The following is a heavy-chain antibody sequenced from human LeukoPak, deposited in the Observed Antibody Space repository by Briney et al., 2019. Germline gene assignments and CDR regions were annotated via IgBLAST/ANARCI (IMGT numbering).Heavy chain of an antibody. Sequence: GGSLRLSCAASGFTFSSYSMNWVRQAPGKGLAWVSSISSSSSYIYYADSVKGRFTISRDNAKNSLYLQMNSLRAEDTAVYYCARDYCGGDCYAGERAFDIWGQGTMVTVSS. J-gene: IGHJ3*02. CDR2: ISSSSSYI. CDR1: GFTFSSYS. CDR3: ARDYCGGDCYAGERAFDI. V-gene: IGHV3-21*01. D-gene: IGHD2-21*02.